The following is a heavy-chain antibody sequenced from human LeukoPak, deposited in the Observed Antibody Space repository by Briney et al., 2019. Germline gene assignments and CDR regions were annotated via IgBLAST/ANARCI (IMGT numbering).Heavy chain of an antibody. CDR2: IKHRGST. CDR3: ARGCVRRFGNYMGGYYYMDV. Sequence: PSETLSLTCAVYGGPFSGYYWRCIRQPPGKGLEWIGEIKHRGSTNYTPSLKSRVTISVDTSKNRSSLKLSSVTTADTAVYYCARGCVRRFGNYMGGYYYMDVWGKGTTVTVSS. J-gene: IGHJ6*03. CDR1: GGPFSGYY. D-gene: IGHD3-10*01. V-gene: IGHV4-34*01.